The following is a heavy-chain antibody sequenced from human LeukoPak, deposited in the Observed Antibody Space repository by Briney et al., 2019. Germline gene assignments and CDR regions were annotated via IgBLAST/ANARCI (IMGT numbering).Heavy chain of an antibody. CDR1: GGSISSSFYY. Sequence: ASETLSLTCTVSGGSISSSFYYWGWIRQPPGKGLEWIGSVHSAGNTYYNPSLKSRVTISVDTSKNQFSLKLSSVTAADTAVYYCARDSQGSGSYYRNWGQGTLVTVSS. J-gene: IGHJ4*02. D-gene: IGHD3-10*01. CDR3: ARDSQGSGSYYRN. V-gene: IGHV4-39*07. CDR2: VHSAGNT.